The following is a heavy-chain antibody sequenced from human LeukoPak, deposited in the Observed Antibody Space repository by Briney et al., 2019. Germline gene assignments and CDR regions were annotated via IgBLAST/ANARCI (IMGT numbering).Heavy chain of an antibody. J-gene: IGHJ4*02. V-gene: IGHV3-21*01. CDR2: ISSSSSYI. CDR3: ASKSPNTSSSPFDY. D-gene: IGHD6-13*01. Sequence: GGSLRLSCAASGFTFSSYSMNWVRQAPGKGLGWVSSISSSSSYIYYADSVKGRFTISRDNAKNSLYLQMNSLRAEDTAVYYCASKSPNTSSSPFDYWGQGTLVTVSS. CDR1: GFTFSSYS.